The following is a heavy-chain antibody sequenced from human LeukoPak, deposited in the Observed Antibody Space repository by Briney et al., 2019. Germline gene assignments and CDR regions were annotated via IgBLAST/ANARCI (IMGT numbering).Heavy chain of an antibody. D-gene: IGHD2-2*02. V-gene: IGHV4-59*01. CDR3: ARDTIRYYYMDV. CDR1: GGSISSYY. J-gene: IGHJ6*03. CDR2: IYYSGST. Sequence: SETLSLTCTVSGGSISSYYWSWIRQPPGKGLEWIGYIYYSGSTNYNPTPKNPFTISVETSKKQLSLKLSSVTAADTAVYYCARDTIRYYYMDVWGKGTTVTVSS.